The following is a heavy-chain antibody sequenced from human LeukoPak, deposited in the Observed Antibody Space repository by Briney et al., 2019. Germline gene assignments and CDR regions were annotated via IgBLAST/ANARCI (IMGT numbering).Heavy chain of an antibody. J-gene: IGHJ4*02. CDR2: IYPGDSDT. D-gene: IGHD5-24*01. Sequence: GESLKISCQGSGGSSRYKFSTYWIGWVRQMPGKGLEWMGVIYPGDSDTRYSPSFQGQVTISADKSISTAYLQWNSLKASDTAMFYCARLSSNDYNCDYWGQGTLVTVSS. V-gene: IGHV5-51*01. CDR3: ARLSSNDYNCDY. CDR1: GGSSRYKFSTYW.